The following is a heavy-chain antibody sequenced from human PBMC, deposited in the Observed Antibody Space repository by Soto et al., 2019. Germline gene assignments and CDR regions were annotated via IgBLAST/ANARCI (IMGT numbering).Heavy chain of an antibody. CDR1: GGSISSGGYS. D-gene: IGHD2-15*01. J-gene: IGHJ6*02. CDR3: ARGVVMPAAEDGVDV. Sequence: QVQLQESGPGLVKPSQTLSLSCTVSGGSISSGGYSWSWIRQHPGNGLEWIGYIYYRGSTSYNPSLKSRVTISIDKSKNQFSLKLSSVTAADTAVYYCARGVVMPAAEDGVDVWGQGTTVTVSS. CDR2: IYYRGST. V-gene: IGHV4-31*03.